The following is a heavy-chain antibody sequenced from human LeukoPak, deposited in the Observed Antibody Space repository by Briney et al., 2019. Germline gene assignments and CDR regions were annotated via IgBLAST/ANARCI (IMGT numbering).Heavy chain of an antibody. Sequence: PGGSLRLSCAASGFTFSSYWMSWVRQAPGKGLEWVANINKDGGEKYYVDSVKGRFTISRDNAKNSLYLQMNSLRAEDTAVYYCAKWGGRFDYWGQGTLVTVSS. D-gene: IGHD1-26*01. CDR3: AKWGGRFDY. V-gene: IGHV3-7*03. CDR1: GFTFSSYW. J-gene: IGHJ4*02. CDR2: INKDGGEK.